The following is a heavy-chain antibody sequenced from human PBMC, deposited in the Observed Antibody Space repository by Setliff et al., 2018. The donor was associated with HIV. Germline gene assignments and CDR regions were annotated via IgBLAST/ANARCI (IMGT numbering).Heavy chain of an antibody. V-gene: IGHV3-23*01. CDR3: TKGSATSRPYYFDY. D-gene: IGHD2-21*01. J-gene: IGHJ4*02. CDR2: ITDTGGDT. Sequence: PGGSLRLSCEASGFTVSGHYMSWVRQAPGKGLEWVSAITDTGGDTYHADSVKGRFTISRDNSKNTLYLQMNSLRAEDTAVYYCTKGSATSRPYYFDYWGQGTLVTVSS. CDR1: GFTVSGHY.